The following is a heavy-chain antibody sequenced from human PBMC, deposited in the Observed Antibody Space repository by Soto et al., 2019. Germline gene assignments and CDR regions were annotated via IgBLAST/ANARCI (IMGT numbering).Heavy chain of an antibody. J-gene: IGHJ5*02. CDR1: GGSISSYY. CDR2: IYYSGST. CDR3: ARDETPVGGWFHP. Sequence: PSETLSLTCTVSGGSISSYYWSWIRQPPGKGLEWIGYIYYSGSTNYNPSLKSRVTISVDTSKNQFSLKLSSVTAADTAVYYCARDETPVGGWFHPWGQGTLVTVSS. V-gene: IGHV4-59*01.